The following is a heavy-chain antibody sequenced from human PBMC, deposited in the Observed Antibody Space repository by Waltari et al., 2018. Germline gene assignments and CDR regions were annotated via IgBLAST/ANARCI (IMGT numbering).Heavy chain of an antibody. CDR2: IYHSGST. V-gene: IGHV4-4*02. D-gene: IGHD3-22*01. CDR3: ARGYDSSGYPLRRRAFDI. Sequence: QVQLQESGPGLVKPSGTLSLTCAVSGGSISSSTWLSWVRQPPGKGLEWIGEIYHSGSTNYNPSLKSRVTISVDKSKNQFSLKLSSVTAADTAVYYCARGYDSSGYPLRRRAFDIWGQGTMVTVSS. CDR1: GGSISSSTW. J-gene: IGHJ3*02.